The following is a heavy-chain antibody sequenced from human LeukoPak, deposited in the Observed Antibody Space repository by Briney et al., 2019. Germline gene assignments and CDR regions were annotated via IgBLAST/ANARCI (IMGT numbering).Heavy chain of an antibody. CDR3: VSSGWSFDY. CDR1: GFTFSSYW. J-gene: IGHJ4*02. CDR2: IYQDGSEK. Sequence: GGSLRLSCAASGFTFSSYWMSWVRQAPGKGLEWVANIYQDGSEKYYVDSVKGRFTISRDNAKNSLYLQMNSLRAEDTAVYYCVSSGWSFDYWGQGTLVTVSS. D-gene: IGHD6-19*01. V-gene: IGHV3-7*01.